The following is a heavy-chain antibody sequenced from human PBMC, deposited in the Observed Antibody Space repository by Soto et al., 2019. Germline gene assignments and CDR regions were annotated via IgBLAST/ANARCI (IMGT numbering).Heavy chain of an antibody. Sequence: QVQLVESGGGVGQPGGSLRRSCEASGFPFSRYGIHWVRQAPGKVMEWLAIIWNDGSNEYYADSVKGRFTLSRDNSKNTVYLQVSNLRAEDPAVYFCARDQTDSGGYSDSWGQGTLVTVSS. CDR2: IWNDGSNE. V-gene: IGHV3-33*01. J-gene: IGHJ4*02. D-gene: IGHD2-15*01. CDR3: ARDQTDSGGYSDS. CDR1: GFPFSRYG.